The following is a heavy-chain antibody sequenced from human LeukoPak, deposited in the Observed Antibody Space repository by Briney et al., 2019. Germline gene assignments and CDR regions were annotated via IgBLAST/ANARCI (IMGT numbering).Heavy chain of an antibody. CDR2: IYSGGST. J-gene: IGHJ3*02. D-gene: IGHD6-25*01. Sequence: PGGSLRLSCAASGFTVSSNYMNWVRQAAGKGLEWVSVIYSGGSTYYADSVKGRFTISRDNSKNTLSLQMNSLRAEDTAVYYCARDRAAGYADAFDIWGQGTMVTVSS. CDR1: GFTVSSNY. CDR3: ARDRAAGYADAFDI. V-gene: IGHV3-66*01.